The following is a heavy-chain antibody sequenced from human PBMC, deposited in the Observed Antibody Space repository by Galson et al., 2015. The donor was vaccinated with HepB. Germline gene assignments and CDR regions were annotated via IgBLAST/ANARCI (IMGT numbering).Heavy chain of an antibody. J-gene: IGHJ4*02. CDR1: GFTFSNYG. V-gene: IGHV3-30-3*01. CDR2: ISSDRSYK. CDR3: ARDVVPGHGNVFDH. Sequence: SLRLSCAASGFTFSNYGFDWVREAPGKGPEWVAGISSDRSYKLYGDPARGRFTVSRDNSKSILYLQMDSLRAEDTAVYYCARDVVPGHGNVFDHWGQGTFVAVSA. D-gene: IGHD2-21*01.